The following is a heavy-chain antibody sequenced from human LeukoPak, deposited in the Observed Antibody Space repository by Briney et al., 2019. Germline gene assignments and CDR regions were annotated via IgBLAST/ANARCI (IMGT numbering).Heavy chain of an antibody. CDR2: ISWNSGSI. CDR1: GFTFDDYA. J-gene: IGHJ4*02. CDR3: AKGGRDFGVVIDY. Sequence: GGSLRLSCAASGFTFDDYAMHWVRQAPGKGLEWVSGISWNSGSIGYADSVKGRFTISRDNAKNSLYLQMNSLRAEDMALYYCAKGGRDFGVVIDYWGQGTLVTVSS. D-gene: IGHD3-3*01. V-gene: IGHV3-9*03.